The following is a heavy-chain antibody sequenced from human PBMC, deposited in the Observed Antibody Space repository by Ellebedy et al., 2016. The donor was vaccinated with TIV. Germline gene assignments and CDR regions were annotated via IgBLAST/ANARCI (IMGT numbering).Heavy chain of an antibody. D-gene: IGHD6-6*01. CDR2: IYSGGGT. CDR1: GFTFSSNY. J-gene: IGHJ4*02. V-gene: IGHV3-53*01. CDR3: ARVGYSGSWFDY. Sequence: GESLKISCAASGFTFSSNYMSWVRQAPGKGLDWVSVIYSGGGTHYADSVKGRFTISRDNSKNTLYLQMNSLRAEDTAVDYCARVGYSGSWFDYWGQGTLVTVSS.